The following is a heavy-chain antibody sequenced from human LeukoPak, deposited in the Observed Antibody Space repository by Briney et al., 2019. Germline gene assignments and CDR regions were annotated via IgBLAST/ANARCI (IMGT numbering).Heavy chain of an antibody. CDR2: IWYDGSNK. Sequence: GGSLRLSCAASGFTFSSYAMSWVRQAPGKGLEWVAVIWYDGSNKYYADSVKGRFTISRDNSKNTLYLQMNSLRAEDTAVYYCAKDATITTDAFDIWGQGTMVTVSS. CDR3: AKDATITTDAFDI. D-gene: IGHD5-12*01. CDR1: GFTFSSYA. J-gene: IGHJ3*02. V-gene: IGHV3-33*06.